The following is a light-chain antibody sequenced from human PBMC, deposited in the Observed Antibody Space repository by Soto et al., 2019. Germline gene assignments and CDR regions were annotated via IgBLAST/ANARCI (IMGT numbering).Light chain of an antibody. CDR2: KAS. J-gene: IGKJ4*01. CDR3: QQYDNYPLT. V-gene: IGKV1-5*03. CDR1: QSVSDW. Sequence: IQMTQSPSTLSASVGDRVTITCRASQSVSDWLAWYQQKPGNPPKLLIYKASTLKSGVPSRFSGSGSGTDFTLTISSLQPDDFATYYCQQYDNYPLTFGGGTKVDIK.